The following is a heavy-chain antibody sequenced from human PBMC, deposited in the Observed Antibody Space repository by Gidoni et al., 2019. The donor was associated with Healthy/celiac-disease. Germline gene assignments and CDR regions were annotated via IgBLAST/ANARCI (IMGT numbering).Heavy chain of an antibody. J-gene: IGHJ3*02. D-gene: IGHD6-19*01. V-gene: IGHV1-2*02. CDR3: ARIYQTVAGTSDDAFDI. CDR2: INPNSGGT. CDR1: GYTFTGYS. Sequence: QVQLVQSGAEVKKPGASVKVSCKASGYTFTGYSMHWVRQAPGQGLEWMGWINPNSGGTNYAQKFQGRVTMTRDTSISTAYMELSRLRSDDTAVYYCARIYQTVAGTSDDAFDIWGQGTMVTVSS.